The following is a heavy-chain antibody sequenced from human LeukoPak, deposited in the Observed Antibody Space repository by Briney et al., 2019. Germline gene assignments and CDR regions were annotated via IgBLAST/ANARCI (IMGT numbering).Heavy chain of an antibody. D-gene: IGHD2-2*01. J-gene: IGHJ5*02. CDR2: ISGSGSSI. Sequence: PGGSLRLSCAASGFTFSIYAMSWVRQAPGKGLEWVSYISGSGSSIYYAASVKGRFTVSRDNAKNSVYLQMNSLRVEDTAIYYCTRDRLGSSWVSWFDPWGQGTLVTVSS. V-gene: IGHV3-48*03. CDR1: GFTFSIYA. CDR3: TRDRLGSSWVSWFDP.